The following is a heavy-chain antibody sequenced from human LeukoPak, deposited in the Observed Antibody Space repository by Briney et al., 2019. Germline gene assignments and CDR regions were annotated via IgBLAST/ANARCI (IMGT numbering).Heavy chain of an antibody. Sequence: ASVKVSCKPSGYTDSNYFIHWARQAPGQGLGWMGVIYPSSPRAEYAQKFQGRLSMTRETSTTTVYMELSSLTSEDTAVYYCAREPARTSSFDYWGQGTLVIVSS. CDR2: IYPSSPRA. V-gene: IGHV1-46*01. CDR3: AREPARTSSFDY. D-gene: IGHD1-1*01. J-gene: IGHJ4*02. CDR1: GYTDSNYF.